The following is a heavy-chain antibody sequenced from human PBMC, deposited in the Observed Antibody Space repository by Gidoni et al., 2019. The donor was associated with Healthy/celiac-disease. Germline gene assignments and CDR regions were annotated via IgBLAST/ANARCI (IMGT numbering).Heavy chain of an antibody. Sequence: QVQLVQSGAEVKKPGASVKVSCQASGYTFPSYDINWVRQATGQGLEWMGWMNPNSGNTGYAQKFQGRVTMTRNTSISTAYMELSSLRSEDTAVYYCARAAYGKQLVGFDYWGQGTLVTVSS. V-gene: IGHV1-8*01. J-gene: IGHJ4*02. CDR2: MNPNSGNT. CDR3: ARAAYGKQLVGFDY. D-gene: IGHD6-6*01. CDR1: GYTFPSYD.